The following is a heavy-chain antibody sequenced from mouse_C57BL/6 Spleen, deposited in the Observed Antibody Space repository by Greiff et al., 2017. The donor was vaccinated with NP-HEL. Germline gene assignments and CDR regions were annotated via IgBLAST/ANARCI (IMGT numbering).Heavy chain of an antibody. J-gene: IGHJ4*01. CDR3: AKTAITTVVANYAMDY. V-gene: IGHV2-5*01. CDR2: IWRGGST. CDR1: GFSLTSYG. D-gene: IGHD1-1*01. Sequence: QVQLKESGPGLVQPSQSLSITCTVSGFSLTSYGVHWVRQSPGKGLEWLGVIWRGGSTDYNAAFMSRLSITKDNSKSQVFFKMNSLQADDTAIYYCAKTAITTVVANYAMDYWGQGTSVTVSS.